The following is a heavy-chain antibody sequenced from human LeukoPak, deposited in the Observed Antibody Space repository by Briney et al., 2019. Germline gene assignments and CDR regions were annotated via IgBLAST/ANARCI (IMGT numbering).Heavy chain of an antibody. Sequence: ASVKVSCKASGYTFTSYYMHWVRQAPGQGLEWMGIINPSGGSTSYAQKFQGRVTMTRDTSTSTVYMELSSLRSEDTAVYYCALVGVYPATPGAFDIWGQGTMVTVSS. D-gene: IGHD2-2*01. V-gene: IGHV1-46*01. J-gene: IGHJ3*02. CDR3: ALVGVYPATPGAFDI. CDR2: INPSGGST. CDR1: GYTFTSYY.